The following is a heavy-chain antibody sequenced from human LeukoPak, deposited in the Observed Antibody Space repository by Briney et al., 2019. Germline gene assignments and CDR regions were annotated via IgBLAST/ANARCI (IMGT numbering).Heavy chain of an antibody. D-gene: IGHD4-11*01. CDR3: ARDKAVTTELTQYFQH. V-gene: IGHV1-18*01. CDR2: ISAYNGYT. CDR1: GYTFTNYG. Sequence: ASVEVSCKTSGYTFTNYGVSWVRQAPGQGLEWMGWISAYNGYTNYAQKLQVRVTMTTDTSTSTPYMELRSLTSADTAVYYCARDKAVTTELTQYFQHWGQGTLATVSS. J-gene: IGHJ1*01.